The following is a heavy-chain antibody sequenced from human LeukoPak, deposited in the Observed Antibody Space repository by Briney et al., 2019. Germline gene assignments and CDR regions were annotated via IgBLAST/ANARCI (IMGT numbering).Heavy chain of an antibody. CDR3: ARELLGRAVGWDY. CDR1: GLTVSTYY. Sequence: GALRLSCAASGLTVSTYYMSWLRQAPGKGLEWVSVLYSDGKTYYADSVKGRFTISRDNSKNTLYLQMNSLRVEDTAVYYCARELLGRAVGWDYWGQGTLVTVSS. J-gene: IGHJ4*02. V-gene: IGHV3-66*01. CDR2: LYSDGKT. D-gene: IGHD2-8*02.